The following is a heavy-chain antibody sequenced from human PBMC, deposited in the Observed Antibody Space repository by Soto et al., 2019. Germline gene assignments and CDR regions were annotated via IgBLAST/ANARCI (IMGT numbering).Heavy chain of an antibody. V-gene: IGHV1-46*03. Sequence: GASVKVSCKASGYTFTSYYMHWVRQAPGQGLEWMGIINPSGGSTSYAQKFQGRVTMTRDTSTSTVYMDLSSLRSEDTAMYYCTRDGTATAGYYFDYWGQGTLVTVSS. D-gene: IGHD6-13*01. CDR2: INPSGGST. CDR3: TRDGTATAGYYFDY. J-gene: IGHJ4*02. CDR1: GYTFTSYY.